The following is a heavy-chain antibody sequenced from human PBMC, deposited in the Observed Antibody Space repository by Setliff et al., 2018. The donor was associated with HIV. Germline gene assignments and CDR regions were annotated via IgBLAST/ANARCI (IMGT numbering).Heavy chain of an antibody. D-gene: IGHD2-21*02. V-gene: IGHV5-51*01. J-gene: IGHJ4*02. CDR3: TRHILAYCAGDCYPLDY. CDR2: IHPVDSDT. Sequence: PGESLKISCKGSGYSFTSNWIGWVRQMPGKGLEWMGIIHPVDSDTRYSPSFQGQVTFSADKSISTAYLQWSSLKASDTAIYYCTRHILAYCAGDCYPLDYWGQGTLVTVSS. CDR1: GYSFTSNW.